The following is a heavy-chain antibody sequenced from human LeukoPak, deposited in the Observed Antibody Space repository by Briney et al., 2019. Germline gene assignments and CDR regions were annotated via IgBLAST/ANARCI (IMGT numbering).Heavy chain of an antibody. V-gene: IGHV3-7*05. D-gene: IGHD6-19*01. CDR2: INQDGSEK. Sequence: GGSLRLSGAASGFTFSDFWMTWVRQAPGRGLEWVAHINQDGSEKYYVDSVRGRFTISRDNAKSSLYLQMNSLRAEDTAVYYCARSGMAVAATPWDWGQGTLVTVSS. CDR3: ARSGMAVAATPWD. CDR1: GFTFSDFW. J-gene: IGHJ1*01.